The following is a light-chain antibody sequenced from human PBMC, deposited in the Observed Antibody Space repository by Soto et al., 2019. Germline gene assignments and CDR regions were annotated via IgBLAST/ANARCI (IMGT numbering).Light chain of an antibody. V-gene: IGKV3-15*01. CDR2: GAS. Sequence: EIVMTQSPATLPVSPGERATLSCRASQSVTSNLAWYQQKPGQAPRLLIYGASTRATGIPARFSGSGSGTEFTLTISSLQSEDFAVYYCQQYKNWPPEYTFGQGTKLEIK. CDR1: QSVTSN. CDR3: QQYKNWPPEYT. J-gene: IGKJ2*01.